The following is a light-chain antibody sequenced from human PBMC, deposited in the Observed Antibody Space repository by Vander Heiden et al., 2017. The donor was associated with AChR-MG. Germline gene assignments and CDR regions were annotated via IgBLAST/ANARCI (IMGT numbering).Light chain of an antibody. Sequence: QSALTQPPSVSGSPGQSVTISCTGTSSDVGSYNRVCLEQPPAGTAPKLIIYEVSTRPSGVPDRFSGSKSGNPASPTISGLQADDEADYYCGSYTGSNTVVFGGGTKLTVL. CDR2: EVS. CDR1: SSDVGSYNR. CDR3: GSYTGSNTVV. J-gene: IGLJ2*01. V-gene: IGLV2-18*02.